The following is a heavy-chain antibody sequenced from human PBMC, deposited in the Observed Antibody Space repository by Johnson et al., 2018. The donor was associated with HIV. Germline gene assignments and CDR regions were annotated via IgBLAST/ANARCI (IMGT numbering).Heavy chain of an antibody. D-gene: IGHD3-22*01. CDR1: GFTFRAYG. V-gene: IGHV3-30*02. CDR3: AKAMGGWLLAHAFDI. J-gene: IGHJ3*02. Sequence: VQLVESGGGLVQPGGSLRLSCAASGFTFRAYGMHWVRQAPGKGLEWVAFIRYDGSNKYYADSGKGRFTISRDNSKNTLYLQMNSLRAEDTAVYYCAKAMGGWLLAHAFDIWGQGTMVTISS. CDR2: IRYDGSNK.